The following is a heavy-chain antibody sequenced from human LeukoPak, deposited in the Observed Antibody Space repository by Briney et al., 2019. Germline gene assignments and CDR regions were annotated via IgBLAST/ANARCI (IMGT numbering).Heavy chain of an antibody. CDR2: IYYSGST. D-gene: IGHD5-18*01. CDR3: ARSGYREGADALDI. J-gene: IGHJ3*02. Sequence: SETLSLTCTVSGGSISSSSYYWGWIRQPPGKGLEWIGSIYYSGSTYYNPSLKSRVTISLDTSKNQFSLKLSSVTAADTALYYCARSGYREGADALDIWGQGTMVTVSS. CDR1: GGSISSSSYY. V-gene: IGHV4-39*07.